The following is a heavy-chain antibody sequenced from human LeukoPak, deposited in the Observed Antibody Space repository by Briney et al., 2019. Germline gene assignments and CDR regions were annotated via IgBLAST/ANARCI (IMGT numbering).Heavy chain of an antibody. CDR1: GFTFSSFG. D-gene: IGHD3-9*01. J-gene: IGHJ4*02. CDR3: AKNGFGRYFDWLSDFDY. V-gene: IGHV3-23*01. Sequence: GGSLRLSCAASGFTFSSFGMSWVRQAPGKGLEWVSAISGSGDTTHYADSVKGRFTTSRDNSKNTLYLQMNSLRADDTAVYYCAKNGFGRYFDWLSDFDYWGQGTLVTVSS. CDR2: ISGSGDTT.